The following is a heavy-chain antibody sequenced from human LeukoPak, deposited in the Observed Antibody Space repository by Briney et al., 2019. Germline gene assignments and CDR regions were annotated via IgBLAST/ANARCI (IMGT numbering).Heavy chain of an antibody. CDR1: GYTFTSYY. Sequence: GASVKVSCKASGYTFTSYYMHWVRQAPGQGLEWMGGIIPIFGTANYAQKFQGRVTITADESTSTAYMELSSLRSEDTAVYYCARDLFRYSGSSDAFDIWGQGTMVTVSS. D-gene: IGHD1-26*01. CDR2: IIPIFGTA. V-gene: IGHV1-69*13. CDR3: ARDLFRYSGSSDAFDI. J-gene: IGHJ3*02.